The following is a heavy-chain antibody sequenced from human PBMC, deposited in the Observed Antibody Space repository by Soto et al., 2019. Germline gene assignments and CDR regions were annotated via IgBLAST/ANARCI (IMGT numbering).Heavy chain of an antibody. Sequence: QLQLQESGPGLVKPSETLSLTCTVSGDSISSSSYYWGWFRQPPGKGLEWIGNIYYSGTEYYTPSLQSRVAISVDTSKNQCSLKLSFVTAADTAVFYCARLTRRASVPGDYWGQGTLVTVSS. CDR2: IYYSGTE. V-gene: IGHV4-39*01. CDR3: ARLTRRASVPGDY. CDR1: GDSISSSSYY. J-gene: IGHJ4*02. D-gene: IGHD6-19*01.